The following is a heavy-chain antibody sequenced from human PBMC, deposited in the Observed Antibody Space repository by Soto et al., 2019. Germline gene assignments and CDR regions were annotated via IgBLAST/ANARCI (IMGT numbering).Heavy chain of an antibody. CDR1: GFTFSSYG. CDR3: ARDGDIRPYYYYYYGMDV. J-gene: IGHJ6*02. Sequence: GGSLRLSCAASGFTFSSYGMHWVRQAPGKGLEWVAVIWYDGSNKYYADSVKGRFTISRDNSKNTLYLQMNSLRAEDTAVYYCARDGDIRPYYYYYYGMDVWGQGTTVTVSS. V-gene: IGHV3-33*01. D-gene: IGHD3-9*01. CDR2: IWYDGSNK.